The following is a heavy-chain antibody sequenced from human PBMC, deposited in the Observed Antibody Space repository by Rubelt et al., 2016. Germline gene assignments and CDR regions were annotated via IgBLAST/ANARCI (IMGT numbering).Heavy chain of an antibody. CDR1: GGSISNYY. CDR2: IYYSGST. Sequence: QVQLQESGPGLVKPSETLSLTCSLSGGSISNYYYSWIRQTPGKGLEWMGYIYYSGSTNYNPSLKSRVTMSVDTSKNQFSLGLSSVTAADTDVYYCAGGPNMYYFDYWGQGVLVTVSS. CDR3: AGGPNMYYFDY. J-gene: IGHJ4*02. D-gene: IGHD1/OR15-1a*01. V-gene: IGHV4-59*08.